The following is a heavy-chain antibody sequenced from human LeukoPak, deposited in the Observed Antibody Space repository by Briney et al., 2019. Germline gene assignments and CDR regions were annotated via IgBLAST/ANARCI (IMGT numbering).Heavy chain of an antibody. J-gene: IGHJ3*02. Sequence: PSETLSLTCTVSGYSINSGYYWGWIRQPPGKGLEWIGSIYHSGSTYYNPSLKSRVTISVDTSKNQFSLKLSSVTATDTAVYYCARVREDPWNSAPHAFDIWGQGTMVTVSS. V-gene: IGHV4-38-2*02. CDR1: GYSINSGYY. CDR2: IYHSGST. CDR3: ARVREDPWNSAPHAFDI. D-gene: IGHD1-1*01.